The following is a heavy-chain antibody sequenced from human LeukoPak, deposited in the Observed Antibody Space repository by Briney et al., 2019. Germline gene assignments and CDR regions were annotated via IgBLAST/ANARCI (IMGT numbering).Heavy chain of an antibody. CDR3: ARELRGYDYVWGTYD. J-gene: IGHJ4*02. CDR2: IYYSGST. V-gene: IGHV4-39*07. D-gene: IGHD3-16*01. Sequence: SETLSLTCTVSGGSISSSSYYWGWIRQPPGKGLEWIGSIYYSGSTNYNPSLKSRVTISVDKSKNQFSLKLSSVTAADTAVYYCARELRGYDYVWGTYDWGQGTLVTVSS. CDR1: GGSISSSSYY.